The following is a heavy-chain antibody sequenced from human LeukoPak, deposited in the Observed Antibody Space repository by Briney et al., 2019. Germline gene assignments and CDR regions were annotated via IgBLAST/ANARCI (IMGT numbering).Heavy chain of an antibody. CDR3: TSGSYFGYYYGMDV. CDR1: GGTFSSYA. J-gene: IGHJ6*02. V-gene: IGHV1-69*13. D-gene: IGHD1-26*01. Sequence: SVKVSCKASGGTFSSYAISWVRQAPGQGLGWMGGIIPIFGTANYAQKFQGRVTITADESTSTAYMELSSLRSEDTAVYYCTSGSYFGYYYGMDVWGQGTTVTVSS. CDR2: IIPIFGTA.